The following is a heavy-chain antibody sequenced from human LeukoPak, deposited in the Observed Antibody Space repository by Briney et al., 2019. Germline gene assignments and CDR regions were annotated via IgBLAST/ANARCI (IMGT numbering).Heavy chain of an antibody. CDR2: ISSTGSTK. D-gene: IGHD6-13*01. V-gene: IGHV3-11*01. CDR1: GFTFSDYY. Sequence: GGSLRLSCAASGFTFSDYYMSWIRQAPGEGLEIISYISSTGSTKYYADSVKGRFTISRDNAKTSLYLQMNSLRVEDTAVYCCARGIAAAGYKWFDPWSQGTLVTVSS. J-gene: IGHJ5*02. CDR3: ARGIAAAGYKWFDP.